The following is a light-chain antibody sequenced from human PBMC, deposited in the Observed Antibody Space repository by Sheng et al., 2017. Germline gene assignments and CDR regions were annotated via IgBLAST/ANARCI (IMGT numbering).Light chain of an antibody. CDR1: TSDVGAHKY. V-gene: IGLV2-11*01. Sequence: QSVLTQPRSVSGSPGQSVTISCTGTTSDVGAHKYVSWYQQHPGNAPKLIIYDVNKRPSGVPDRFSGFKSGNTASLTIFGLHSEDEAHYYCCSYAGSYNWVFGRRDQVDRP. CDR2: DVN. J-gene: IGLJ3*02. CDR3: CSYAGSYNWV.